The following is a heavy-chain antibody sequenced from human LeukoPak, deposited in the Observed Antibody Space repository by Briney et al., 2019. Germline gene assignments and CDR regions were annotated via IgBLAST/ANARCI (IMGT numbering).Heavy chain of an antibody. Sequence: ASVKVSCKASGYTFTSYGISWVRQAPGRGLEWMGWISAYNGNTNYAQKLQGRVTMTTDTSTSTAYMELRSLRSDDTAVYYCARVPICSGGSCYPKTYFDYWGQGTLVTVSS. D-gene: IGHD2-15*01. CDR1: GYTFTSYG. V-gene: IGHV1-18*01. CDR3: ARVPICSGGSCYPKTYFDY. J-gene: IGHJ4*02. CDR2: ISAYNGNT.